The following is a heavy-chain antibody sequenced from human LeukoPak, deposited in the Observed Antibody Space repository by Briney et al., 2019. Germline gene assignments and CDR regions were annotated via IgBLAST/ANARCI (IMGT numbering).Heavy chain of an antibody. V-gene: IGHV4-31*11. D-gene: IGHD2-15*01. Sequence: PSETLSLTCAVYGGSFSGYYWSWIRQHPGKGLEWIGYIYYSGSTYYNPSLKSRVTISVDTSKNQFSLKLSSVTAADTAVYYCARRGRLENWFDPWGQGTLVTVSS. CDR3: ARRGRLENWFDP. CDR1: GGSFSGYY. CDR2: IYYSGST. J-gene: IGHJ5*02.